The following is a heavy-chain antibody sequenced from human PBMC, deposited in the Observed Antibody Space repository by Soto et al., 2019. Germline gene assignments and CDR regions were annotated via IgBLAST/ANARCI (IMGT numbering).Heavy chain of an antibody. V-gene: IGHV1-46*01. Sequence: QVQLVQSGAEVKKPGASVKVSCKASGYTFTSYYMHWVRQAPGQGLEWMGIINPSGGSTSYAQKFHGRVTMTRDTSTSTVYMELSSLRSEDTAVYYCARDGNGDHLYYYGMDVWGQGTTVTVSS. CDR2: INPSGGST. CDR1: GYTFTSYY. CDR3: ARDGNGDHLYYYGMDV. D-gene: IGHD4-17*01. J-gene: IGHJ6*02.